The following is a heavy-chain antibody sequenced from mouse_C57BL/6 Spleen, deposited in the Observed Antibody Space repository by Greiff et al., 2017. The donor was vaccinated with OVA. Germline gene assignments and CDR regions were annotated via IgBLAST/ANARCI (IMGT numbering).Heavy chain of an antibody. J-gene: IGHJ2*01. Sequence: EVQLVESGPGLVKPSQSLSLTCSVTGYSITSGYYWNWIRQFPGNKLEWMGYISYDGSNNYNPSLKNRISITRDTSKNQFFLKLNSVTTEDTATYYCARGGNLGFDYWGQGTTLTVSS. V-gene: IGHV3-6*01. CDR2: ISYDGSN. CDR1: GYSITSGYY. CDR3: ARGGNLGFDY. D-gene: IGHD4-1*01.